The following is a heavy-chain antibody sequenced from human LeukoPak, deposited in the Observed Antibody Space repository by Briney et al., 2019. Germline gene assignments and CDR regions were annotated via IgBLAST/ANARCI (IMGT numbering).Heavy chain of an antibody. Sequence: GGSLRLSCAASGFTFSSYAMSWVRQAPGKGLEWVSAISGSGGSTYYADSVKGRFTISRDNAKNSLYLQMNSLRAEDTAVYYCARDLTGGSSWSDAFDIWGQGTMVTVSS. J-gene: IGHJ3*02. CDR1: GFTFSSYA. CDR2: ISGSGGST. CDR3: ARDLTGGSSWSDAFDI. V-gene: IGHV3-23*01. D-gene: IGHD6-13*01.